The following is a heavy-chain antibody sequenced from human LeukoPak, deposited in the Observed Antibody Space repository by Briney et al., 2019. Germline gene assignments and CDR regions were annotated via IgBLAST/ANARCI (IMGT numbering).Heavy chain of an antibody. CDR1: GGSFSGYY. V-gene: IGHV4-34*01. CDR3: ARYRRMGPAVPPGRAFDI. CDR2: INHSGST. J-gene: IGHJ3*02. Sequence: PSETLSLTCAVYGGSFSGYYWSWIRQPPGKGLEWIGEINHSGSTNYNPSPKSRVTISVDTSKNQFSLKLSSVTAADTAVYYCARYRRMGPAVPPGRAFDIWGQGTMVTVSS. D-gene: IGHD2-2*01.